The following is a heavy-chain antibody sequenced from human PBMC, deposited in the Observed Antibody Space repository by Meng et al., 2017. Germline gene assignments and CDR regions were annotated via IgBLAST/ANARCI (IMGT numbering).Heavy chain of an antibody. CDR3: ARDREDVEMATIDPGNLDY. V-gene: IGHV3-7*01. Sequence: GKSLKISCAASGFTFSSYWMSWVRQAPGKGLEWVANIKQDGSEKYYVDSVKGRFTISRDNAKNSLYLQMNSLRAEDTAVYYCARDREDVEMATIDPGNLDYWGQGTLVTVSS. CDR2: IKQDGSEK. D-gene: IGHD5-24*01. CDR1: GFTFSSYW. J-gene: IGHJ4*02.